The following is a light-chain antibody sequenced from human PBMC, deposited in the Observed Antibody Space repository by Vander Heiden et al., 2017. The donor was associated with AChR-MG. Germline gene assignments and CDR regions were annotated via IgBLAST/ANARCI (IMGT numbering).Light chain of an antibody. J-gene: IGKJ2*01. Sequence: EIVLTQSPAILSLSPGERATLPCRASQSVRTSLGWFQQKPGQAPRLLIYDASNRATGVPARFSGSGSGTDFNLTISSLEPEDFAIYYCQQRNNWPPYTFGQGTKLEIK. CDR2: DAS. CDR3: QQRNNWPPYT. CDR1: QSVRTS. V-gene: IGKV3-11*01.